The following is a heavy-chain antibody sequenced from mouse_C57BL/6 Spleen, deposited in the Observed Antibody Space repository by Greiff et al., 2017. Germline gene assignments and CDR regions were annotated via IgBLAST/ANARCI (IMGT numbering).Heavy chain of an antibody. CDR2: ISYDGSN. CDR1: GYSITSGYY. Sequence: EVQLQQSGPGLVKPSQSLSLTCSVTGYSITSGYYWNWIRQFPGNNLEWMGFISYDGSNNYNQSLKKRISITLATSKDQYFLKWKSVTTEDTATYYCANENLIRYFDVWGTGTTVTVSS. J-gene: IGHJ1*03. V-gene: IGHV3-6*01. CDR3: ANENLIRYFDV.